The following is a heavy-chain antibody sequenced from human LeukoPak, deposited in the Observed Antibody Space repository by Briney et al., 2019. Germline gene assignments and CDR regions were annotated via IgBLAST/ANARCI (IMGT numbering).Heavy chain of an antibody. CDR3: ARDLYDSSESAFDI. CDR2: ISGSGDGT. V-gene: IGHV3-23*01. J-gene: IGHJ3*02. Sequence: PGGSLRLSCAASGFTFSSYAMSWVRQAPGKGLEWVSAISGSGDGTYYADSVKGRFTISRDNSKNTLYLQMNSLRAEDTAVYYCARDLYDSSESAFDIWGQGTMVTVSS. D-gene: IGHD3-22*01. CDR1: GFTFSSYA.